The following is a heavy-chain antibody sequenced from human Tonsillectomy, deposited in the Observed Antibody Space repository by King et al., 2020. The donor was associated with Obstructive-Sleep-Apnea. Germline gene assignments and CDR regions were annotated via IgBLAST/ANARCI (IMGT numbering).Heavy chain of an antibody. J-gene: IGHJ4*02. Sequence: VQLQQWGAGLLKPSETLSLTCAVLGGAFSGHYWSLIRQPPGKGLEWIGEIDHSGSTNYNPSLKSRVTISLDTSKNQFSLRLSSVTAADTAVYYCARRDDSWGQGTLVTVSS. CDR1: GGAFSGHY. CDR3: ARRDDS. CDR2: IDHSGST. V-gene: IGHV4-34*01.